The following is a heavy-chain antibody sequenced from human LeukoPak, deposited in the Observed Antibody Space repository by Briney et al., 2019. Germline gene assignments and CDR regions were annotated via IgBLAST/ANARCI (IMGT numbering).Heavy chain of an antibody. CDR2: LSGSGGST. CDR1: GFTFSSYA. D-gene: IGHD3-10*01. Sequence: GGSLRLSCAASGFTFSSYAMSWVRQGPGKGLVWVSTLSGSGGSTYYADSVKGRFTISTDNYKNTLYLQMNSLRAEDTAVYYCAKDSMVRGVHLFDYWGQGTLVTVSS. J-gene: IGHJ4*02. V-gene: IGHV3-23*01. CDR3: AKDSMVRGVHLFDY.